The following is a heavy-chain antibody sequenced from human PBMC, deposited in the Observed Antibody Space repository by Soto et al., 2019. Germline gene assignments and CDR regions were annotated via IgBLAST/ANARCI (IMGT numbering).Heavy chain of an antibody. D-gene: IGHD3-9*01. CDR3: ARDLHILTGYSLNYYYYYGMDV. CDR2: INSDGSST. V-gene: IGHV3-74*01. Sequence: SXATSGFTFSIYWMHWVRQAPGNGLVWVSRINSDGSSTSYADSVKGRFTISRDNAKNTLYLQMNSLRAEDTAVYYCARDLHILTGYSLNYYYYYGMDVWGQGTTVTVSS. CDR1: GFTFSIYW. J-gene: IGHJ6*02.